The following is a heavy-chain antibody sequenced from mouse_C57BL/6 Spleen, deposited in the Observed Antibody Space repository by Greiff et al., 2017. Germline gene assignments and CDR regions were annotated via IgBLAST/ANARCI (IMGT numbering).Heavy chain of an antibody. CDR2: IDPSDSYT. CDR1: GYTFTSYW. J-gene: IGHJ3*01. CDR3: ARRYDQAWFAY. V-gene: IGHV1-50*01. Sequence: QVQLQQSGAELVKPGASVKLSCKASGYTFTSYWMQWVKQRPGQGLEWIGEIDPSDSYTNYNQKFKGKATLTVDTSSSTAYMQLSSLTSEDSAVYYCARRYDQAWFAYWGQGTLVTVSA. D-gene: IGHD2-3*01.